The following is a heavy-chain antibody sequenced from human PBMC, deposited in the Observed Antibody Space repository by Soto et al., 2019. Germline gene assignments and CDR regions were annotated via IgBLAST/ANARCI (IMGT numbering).Heavy chain of an antibody. CDR3: ARGLRELGYCSGGSCYSSYYFDY. V-gene: IGHV1-8*01. CDR1: GYTFTSYD. CDR2: MNPNSGNT. J-gene: IGHJ4*02. Sequence: ASVKVSCKASGYTFTSYDINWVRQATGQGLEWMGWMNPNSGNTGYAQKFQGRVTMTRNTSISTAYMELSSLRSEDTAVYYCARGLRELGYCSGGSCYSSYYFDYWGQGTLVTVSS. D-gene: IGHD2-15*01.